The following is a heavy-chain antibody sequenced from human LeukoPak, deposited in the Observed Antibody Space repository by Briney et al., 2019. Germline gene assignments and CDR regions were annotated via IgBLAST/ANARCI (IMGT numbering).Heavy chain of an antibody. J-gene: IGHJ5*02. D-gene: IGHD6-13*01. CDR3: ARDAESSSWPYNWFDP. Sequence: ASVKVSCKASGGTFSSYAISWVRQAPGQGLEWMGGIIPIFGTANYAQKFQGRVTITADEFTSTAYMELSSLRSEDTAVYYCARDAESSSWPYNWFDPWGQGTLVTVSS. CDR2: IIPIFGTA. V-gene: IGHV1-69*01. CDR1: GGTFSSYA.